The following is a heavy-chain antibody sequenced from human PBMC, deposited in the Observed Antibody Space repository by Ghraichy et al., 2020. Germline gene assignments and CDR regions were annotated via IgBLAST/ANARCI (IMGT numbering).Heavy chain of an antibody. V-gene: IGHV3-11*01. CDR3: ARDSTYYDILTGYKPRYYFDY. Sequence: GSLRLSCAASGFTFSDYYMSWIRQAPGKGLEWVSYISSSGSTIYYADSVKGRFTISRDNAKNSLYLQMNSLRAEDTAVYYCARDSTYYDILTGYKPRYYFDYWGQGTLVTVSS. J-gene: IGHJ4*02. CDR2: ISSSGSTI. CDR1: GFTFSDYY. D-gene: IGHD3-9*01.